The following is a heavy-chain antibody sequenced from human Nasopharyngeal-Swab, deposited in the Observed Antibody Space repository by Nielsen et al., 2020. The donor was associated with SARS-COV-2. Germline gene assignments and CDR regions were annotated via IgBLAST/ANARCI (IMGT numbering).Heavy chain of an antibody. J-gene: IGHJ4*02. CDR2: IYYSGST. V-gene: IGHV4-31*03. D-gene: IGHD3-10*01. CDR3: ARDRLRYYYGSGRRNEVFDY. CDR1: GGSILLFFSS. Sequence: SETLSLTCTVSGGSILLFFSSFLFLLQHPFKFLEWIGYIYYSGSTYYNPSLKSRVTISVDTSKNQFSLKLSSVTAADTAVYYCARDRLRYYYGSGRRNEVFDYWGQGTLVTVSS.